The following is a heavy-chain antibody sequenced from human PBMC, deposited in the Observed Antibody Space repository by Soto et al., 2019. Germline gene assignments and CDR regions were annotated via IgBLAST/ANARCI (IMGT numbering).Heavy chain of an antibody. Sequence: LSLTCTVSGVSISNSSYYWGWIRRPPGKGLEWIGTIYYSGITYYNPSLKSRVTISVDTSKNQFSLKLTSVTAADTAVYYCARHGSNWGQGTLVTVSS. J-gene: IGHJ4*02. CDR2: IYYSGIT. V-gene: IGHV4-39*01. CDR1: GVSISNSSYY. CDR3: ARHGSN.